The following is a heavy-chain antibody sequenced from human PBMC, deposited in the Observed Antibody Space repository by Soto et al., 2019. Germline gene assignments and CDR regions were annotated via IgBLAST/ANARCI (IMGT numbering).Heavy chain of an antibody. CDR3: ASGRPGSSDAFDI. D-gene: IGHD2-15*01. V-gene: IGHV1-69*13. Sequence: ASVKVSCKASGGTFSSYAISWVRQAPGQGLEWMGGIIPIFGTANYAQKFQGRVTITADESTSTAYMELSSLRSEDTVVYYCASGRPGSSDAFDIWGQGTMVTVSS. J-gene: IGHJ3*02. CDR2: IIPIFGTA. CDR1: GGTFSSYA.